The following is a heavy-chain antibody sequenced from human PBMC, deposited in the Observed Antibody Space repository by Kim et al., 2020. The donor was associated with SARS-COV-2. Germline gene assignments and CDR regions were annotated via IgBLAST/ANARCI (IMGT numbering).Heavy chain of an antibody. CDR3: ARVGGWRLGAFDI. D-gene: IGHD3-16*01. CDR1: GFTFSSYS. V-gene: IGHV3-48*04. CDR2: ISSSSSTI. J-gene: IGHJ3*02. Sequence: GGSLRLSCAASGFTFSSYSMNWVRQAPGKGLEWVSYISSSSSTIYYADSVKGRFTISRDNAKNSLYLQMNSLRAEDTAVYYCARVGGWRLGAFDIWGQGTMVTVSS.